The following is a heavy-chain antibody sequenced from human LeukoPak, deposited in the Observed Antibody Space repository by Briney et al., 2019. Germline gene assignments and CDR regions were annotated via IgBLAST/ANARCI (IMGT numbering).Heavy chain of an antibody. J-gene: IGHJ4*02. CDR2: ISGSGGST. CDR1: GFTFSSYG. V-gene: IGHV3-23*01. CDR3: AKGGDDFWSGLERGFDY. D-gene: IGHD3-3*01. Sequence: PGGSLRLSCAASGFTFSSYGMHWVRQAPGKGLEWVSAISGSGGSTYYADSVKGRFTISRDNSKNTLYLQMNSLRAEDTAVYYCAKGGDDFWSGLERGFDYWGQGTLVTVSS.